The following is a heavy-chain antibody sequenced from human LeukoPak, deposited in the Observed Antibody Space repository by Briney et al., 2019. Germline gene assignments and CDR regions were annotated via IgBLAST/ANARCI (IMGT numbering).Heavy chain of an antibody. D-gene: IGHD3-10*01. V-gene: IGHV3-21*04. CDR1: GLTFSDYS. J-gene: IGHJ4*02. CDR2: INPTSTSI. CDR3: ARHDSYIPY. Sequence: GGSLRLSCVASGLTFSDYSINWVRRAPGKGLEWVSSINPTSTSIYYADAVRGRFTISRDNAKSSLYLQMDSLRAEDTAVYFCARHDSYIPYWGQGIPVTVSS.